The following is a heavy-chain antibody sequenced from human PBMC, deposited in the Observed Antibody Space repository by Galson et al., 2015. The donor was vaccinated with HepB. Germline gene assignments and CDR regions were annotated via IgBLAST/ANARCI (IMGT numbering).Heavy chain of an antibody. CDR1: GYTFTGYY. Sequence: SVKVSCKASGYTFTGYYMHWVRQAPGQGLEWMGWINPNSGGTNYAQKFQGWVTMTRDTSISTAYMELSRLRSDDTAVYYCARDRAEAVAGTMSGEESYYYYGMDVWGQGTTVTVSS. CDR2: INPNSGGT. J-gene: IGHJ6*02. V-gene: IGHV1-2*04. D-gene: IGHD6-19*01. CDR3: ARDRAEAVAGTMSGEESYYYYGMDV.